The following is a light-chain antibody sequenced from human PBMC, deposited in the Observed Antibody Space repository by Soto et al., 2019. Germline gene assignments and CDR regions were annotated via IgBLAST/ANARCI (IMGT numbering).Light chain of an antibody. V-gene: IGLV2-23*03. CDR1: SSDVGSYNL. CDR3: CSYAGSSTFDVV. J-gene: IGLJ2*01. CDR2: EGS. Sequence: QSALTQPASVSGSPGQSITISCTGTSSDVGSYNLVSWYQQHPGKAPKLMIYEGSKRPSGVSNRVSGSKSGNTASLTISGRQAEDEADYYCCSYAGSSTFDVVFGGGTKLTVL.